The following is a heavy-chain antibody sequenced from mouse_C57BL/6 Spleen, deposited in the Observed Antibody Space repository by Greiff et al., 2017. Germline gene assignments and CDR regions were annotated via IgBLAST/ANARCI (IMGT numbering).Heavy chain of an antibody. CDR1: GYTFTSYW. J-gene: IGHJ2*01. D-gene: IGHD3-2*02. V-gene: IGHV1-53*01. Sequence: QVQLQQSGTELVKPGASVKLSCKASGYTFTSYWMHWVKQRPGQGLEWIGNINPSTGGTNYNEKFKSKATLTVDKTASTAYMQHSSLTTEDSAVYYGARPQATYDDYWGQGTTLTVSS. CDR3: ARPQATYDDY. CDR2: INPSTGGT.